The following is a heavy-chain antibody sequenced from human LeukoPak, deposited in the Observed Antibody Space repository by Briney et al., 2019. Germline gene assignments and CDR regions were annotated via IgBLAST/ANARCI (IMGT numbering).Heavy chain of an antibody. D-gene: IGHD3-10*01. V-gene: IGHV4-34*01. Sequence: SETLSLTCAVDGGSFSGYYWSWIRHPPGKWLECIGEINHSGSTNYNPPLKTGVTISGDTSRNQFSFKLRALTAADTAVYSCARDRMVRGFNWFDPGGQGTLVTVSS. CDR1: GGSFSGYY. J-gene: IGHJ5*02. CDR2: INHSGST. CDR3: ARDRMVRGFNWFDP.